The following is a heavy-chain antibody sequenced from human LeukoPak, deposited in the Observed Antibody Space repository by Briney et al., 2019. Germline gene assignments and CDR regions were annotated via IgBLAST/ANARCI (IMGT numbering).Heavy chain of an antibody. Sequence: PGGSLRLSCAASGFTFSSYSMNWVRQAPGKGLEWVSSISSSSSYIYYADSVKGRFTISRDNAKNSLYLQMNSLRAEDTAVYYCAKDARYYDILTGYYDYWGQGTLVTVSS. J-gene: IGHJ4*02. CDR1: GFTFSSYS. V-gene: IGHV3-21*01. D-gene: IGHD3-9*01. CDR3: AKDARYYDILTGYYDY. CDR2: ISSSSSYI.